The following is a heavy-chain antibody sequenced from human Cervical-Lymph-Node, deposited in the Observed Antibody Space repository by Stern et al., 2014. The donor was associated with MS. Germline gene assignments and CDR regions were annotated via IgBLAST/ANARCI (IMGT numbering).Heavy chain of an antibody. V-gene: IGHV1-18*01. Sequence: QLVQSGAEVRSPGASVRVSCKASGYTFSSYAISWVRQAPGQGLEWMGWIITYSGDTNYGQKFQGRVAMTTDNTTKTVYLEMRSLRSDDSTMYYCAGRGETLELDYWGQGTLVTVSS. D-gene: IGHD3-16*01. CDR3: AGRGETLELDY. J-gene: IGHJ4*02. CDR2: IITYSGDT. CDR1: GYTFSSYA.